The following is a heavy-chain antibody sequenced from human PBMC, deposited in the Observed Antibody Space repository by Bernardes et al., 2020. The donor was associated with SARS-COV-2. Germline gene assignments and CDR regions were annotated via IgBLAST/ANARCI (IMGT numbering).Heavy chain of an antibody. CDR3: ARHLPGNHHYYFYGMDV. D-gene: IGHD4-4*01. CDR2: IYPSFSYS. V-gene: IGHV5-10-1*01. CDR1: GYSFTRYC. Sequence: GASLKISCKVSGYSFTRYCFRLVLPIPGKVLEWLVRIYPSFSYSLYIPSFQGHVTISADKSISTAYLQWSSLKASDTAMYYCARHLPGNHHYYFYGMDVWGQGTTVTVSS. J-gene: IGHJ6*02.